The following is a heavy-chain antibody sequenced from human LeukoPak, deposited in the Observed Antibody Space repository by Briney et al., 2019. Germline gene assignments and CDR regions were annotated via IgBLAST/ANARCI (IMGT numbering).Heavy chain of an antibody. CDR3: VKSAH. CDR2: MNPNSGNT. V-gene: IGHV1-8*01. J-gene: IGHJ4*02. CDR1: GDTFTNSD. Sequence: ASVTVSFKSSGDTFTNSDVNWVRPATGQGLEWMGWMNPNSGNTGYAQKFQGKVAMTRDTSISTAYMELSSLRSEDTAVYYCVKSAHWGQGTLVTVSS.